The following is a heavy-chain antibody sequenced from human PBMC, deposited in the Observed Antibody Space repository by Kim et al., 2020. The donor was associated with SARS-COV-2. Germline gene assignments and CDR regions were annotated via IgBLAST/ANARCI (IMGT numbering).Heavy chain of an antibody. J-gene: IGHJ6*02. CDR2: FDPEEGKT. D-gene: IGHD2-2*01. CDR3: ATVKRYPFLPAAAGPSVAGLDV. CDR1: GHTLTKLS. V-gene: IGHV1-24*01. Sequence: ASVKVSCKISGHTLTKLSIHWVRQAPGKGLEWMGGFDPEEGKTIYAQKLQGRVTMIEDTSAETAYLELSSLRSEDTAVYYCATVKRYPFLPAAAGPSVAGLDVWGQGTTVTVSS.